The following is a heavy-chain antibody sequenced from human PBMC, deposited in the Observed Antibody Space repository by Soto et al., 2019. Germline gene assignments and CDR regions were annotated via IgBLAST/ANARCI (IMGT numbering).Heavy chain of an antibody. J-gene: IGHJ3*02. V-gene: IGHV3-33*01. Sequence: QVQLVESGGGVVQPGRSLRLSCEASGFSFSAYGMHWVRQAPGKGLEWVAVIWNDGINKYYADSVKGRFTISRDNSKNTLSLQMNSLRAEDTAVYYCARVLRSFDWDYALDIWGQGAMVTVSS. CDR3: ARVLRSFDWDYALDI. CDR2: IWNDGINK. CDR1: GFSFSAYG. D-gene: IGHD3-9*01.